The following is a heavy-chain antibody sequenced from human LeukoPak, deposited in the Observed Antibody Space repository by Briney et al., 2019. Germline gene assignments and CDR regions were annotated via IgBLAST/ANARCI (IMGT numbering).Heavy chain of an antibody. Sequence: GGSLRLSCTASGYTFSSYSMIWVRQAPGKGLEWVSSISSGSSYIYYVDSVKGRFTISRDNGKNSLYLQMNSLRAEDTAVYYCARGPPLIASTGLYDLDFWGQGTLVTVSS. V-gene: IGHV3-21*01. CDR1: GYTFSSYS. J-gene: IGHJ4*02. D-gene: IGHD6-13*01. CDR2: ISSGSSYI. CDR3: ARGPPLIASTGLYDLDF.